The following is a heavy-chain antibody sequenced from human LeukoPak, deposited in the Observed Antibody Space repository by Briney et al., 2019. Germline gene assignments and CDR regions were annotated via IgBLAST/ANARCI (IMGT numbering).Heavy chain of an antibody. CDR3: ARDAERIRATEGLDI. V-gene: IGHV3-66*01. CDR2: TYIDGTT. J-gene: IGHJ3*02. CDR1: RFTFSSYA. Sequence: PGGSLRLSCAASRFTFSSYAMSWVRQAPGKGLEWVSITYIDGTTYYADSVKGRFTISRDSSKNTLYVQMNSLRVEDTAIYYCARDAERIRATEGLDIWGQGTMVTVSS. D-gene: IGHD3-10*01.